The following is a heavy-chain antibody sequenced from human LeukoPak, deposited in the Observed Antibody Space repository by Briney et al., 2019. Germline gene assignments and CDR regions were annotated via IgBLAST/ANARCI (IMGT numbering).Heavy chain of an antibody. CDR2: IRYDGSNK. D-gene: IGHD1-26*01. Sequence: PGGSLRLSCAASGFTFSSYGMHWVRQAPGKGLEWVAFIRYDGSNKYYADSVKGRFTISRDNSKNTLYLQMNSLRAEDTAVYYCAKDRQWEPYYFDYWGQGTLVTVSS. CDR3: AKDRQWEPYYFDY. V-gene: IGHV3-30*02. J-gene: IGHJ4*02. CDR1: GFTFSSYG.